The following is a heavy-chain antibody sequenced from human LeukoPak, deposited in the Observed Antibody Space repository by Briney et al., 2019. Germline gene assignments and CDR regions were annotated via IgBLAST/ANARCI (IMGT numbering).Heavy chain of an antibody. CDR3: ARYQYYYDSSGYPVDY. V-gene: IGHV1-69*02. CDR1: GGTFSSYT. CDR2: IIPILGIA. J-gene: IGHJ4*02. Sequence: SVKVSCKASGGTFSSYTISWVRQAPGQGLECMGRIIPILGIANYAQKFQGRVTITADKSTSTAHMELSSLRSEDTAVYYCARYQYYYDSSGYPVDYWGQGTLVTVSS. D-gene: IGHD3-22*01.